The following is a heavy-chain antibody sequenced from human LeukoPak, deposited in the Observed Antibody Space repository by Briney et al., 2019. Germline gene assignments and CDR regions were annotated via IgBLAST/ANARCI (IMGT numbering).Heavy chain of an antibody. D-gene: IGHD3-16*01. CDR1: GYTFTSYA. CDR3: ARGGIGYYFDY. J-gene: IGHJ4*02. CDR2: INAGNGNT. V-gene: IGHV1-3*01. Sequence: ASVKVSCKASGYTFTSYAIHWVRQAPGQRLEWMGWINAGNGNTKYSQKFQGRVTITRDTSASTAYMELNSLRSEDTAVFYCARGGIGYYFDYWGQGTRVTVSS.